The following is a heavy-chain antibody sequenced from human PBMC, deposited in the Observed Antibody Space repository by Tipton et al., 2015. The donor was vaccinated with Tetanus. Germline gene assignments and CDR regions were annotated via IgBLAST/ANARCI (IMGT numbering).Heavy chain of an antibody. Sequence: SLRLSCAASGFTFSDYYMTWIRQAPGKGLEWVSYISRSSSTIYYADSVKGRFTISRDNAKNSLYLQMSSLRAEDTAVYYCARDVAGTTVWPVAFDVWGLGTMVTVSS. D-gene: IGHD2-2*01. V-gene: IGHV3-11*01. J-gene: IGHJ3*01. CDR3: ARDVAGTTVWPVAFDV. CDR2: ISRSSSTI. CDR1: GFTFSDYY.